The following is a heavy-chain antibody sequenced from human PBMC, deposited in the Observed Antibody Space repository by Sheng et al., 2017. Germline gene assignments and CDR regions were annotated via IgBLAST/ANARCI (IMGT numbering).Heavy chain of an antibody. Sequence: QVQLVESGGGVVQPGRSLRLSCGTSGFTFSSYAMHWVRQAPGKGLEWVTVISYDGSNKYYADSVKGRFTISRDNSENTLYLQMNSLRAEDTAVYYCVRDGLYDDILTGYYRGGGFDYWGQGTLVTVSS. CDR1: GFTFSSYA. CDR2: ISYDGSNK. D-gene: IGHD3-9*01. V-gene: IGHV3-30*04. CDR3: VRDGLYDDILTGYYRGGGFDY. J-gene: IGHJ4*02.